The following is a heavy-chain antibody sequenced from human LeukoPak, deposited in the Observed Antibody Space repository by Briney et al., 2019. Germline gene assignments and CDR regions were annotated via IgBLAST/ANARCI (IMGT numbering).Heavy chain of an antibody. D-gene: IGHD4-17*01. CDR3: ARQLRVGTVQGFDP. J-gene: IGHJ5*02. V-gene: IGHV5-10-1*01. Sequence: RGESLKISCKGSGYSCTSYWISWVRQMPGKGLEWMGRIDPTDSYTNYRPSFQGHVTISADKSISTVYLHWSSLKASDTAMYYCARQLRVGTVQGFDPWGQGTLVTVSS. CDR1: GYSCTSYW. CDR2: IDPTDSYT.